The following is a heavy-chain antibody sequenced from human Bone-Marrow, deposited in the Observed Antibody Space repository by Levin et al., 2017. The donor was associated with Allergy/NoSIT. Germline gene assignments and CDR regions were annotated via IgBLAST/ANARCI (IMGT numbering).Heavy chain of an antibody. D-gene: IGHD1-1*01. CDR1: GFTFGSYV. V-gene: IGHV3-30*18. J-gene: IGHJ3*02. CDR3: AKGRAHRINWDDSFDI. Sequence: PGGSLRLSCAASGFTFGSYVMHWVRQAPGKGLEWVASISYDESKKYYSDSVRGRFIISRDNSKNALYLQMNSLTAEDTAVFYCAKGRAHRINWDDSFDIWGQGTKVTVSS. CDR2: ISYDESKK.